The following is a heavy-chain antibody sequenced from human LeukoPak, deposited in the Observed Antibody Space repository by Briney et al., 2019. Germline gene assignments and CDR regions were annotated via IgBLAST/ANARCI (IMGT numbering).Heavy chain of an antibody. CDR1: GYPISSGYY. J-gene: IGHJ4*02. Sequence: SETLSLTCAVSGYPISSGYYWGWIRQPPGKGLEWIGSIYHSGSTYYNPSLKSRVTISVDTSKNQFSLKLSSVTAADTAVYYCARLGLDIVVVNWGQGTLVTVSS. V-gene: IGHV4-38-2*01. CDR2: IYHSGST. CDR3: ARLGLDIVVVN. D-gene: IGHD2-15*01.